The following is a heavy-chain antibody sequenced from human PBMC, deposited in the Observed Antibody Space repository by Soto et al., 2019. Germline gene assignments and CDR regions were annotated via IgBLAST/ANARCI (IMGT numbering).Heavy chain of an antibody. D-gene: IGHD3-3*01. CDR3: ARCPKLRFLEWLD. CDR1: GYTFTSYD. V-gene: IGHV1-8*01. Sequence: GASVKVSCKASGYTFTSYDINWVRQATGQGLEWMGWMNPNSGNTGYAQKFQGRVTMTRNTSISTAYMELSSLRSEDTAVYYCARCPKLRFLEWLDWGQGTLVTVSS. CDR2: MNPNSGNT. J-gene: IGHJ4*02.